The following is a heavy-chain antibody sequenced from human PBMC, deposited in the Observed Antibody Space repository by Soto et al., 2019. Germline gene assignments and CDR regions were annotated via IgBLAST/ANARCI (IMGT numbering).Heavy chain of an antibody. J-gene: IGHJ4*02. CDR2: ASYSGSP. CDR1: GGSIGSHY. Sequence: QVQLQESGPGLVKPSETLSLTCTVYGGSIGSHYWSWIRQPPGGGLEWIGHASYSGSPNYNPSLKSRVTISIDASKNQFALKLTSVTGADTAVYYCARQWGGDYWGQGTLVTVSS. V-gene: IGHV4-59*08. CDR3: ARQWGGDY. D-gene: IGHD3-16*01.